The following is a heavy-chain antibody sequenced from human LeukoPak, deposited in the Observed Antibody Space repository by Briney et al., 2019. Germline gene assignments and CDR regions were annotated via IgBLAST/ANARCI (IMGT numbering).Heavy chain of an antibody. J-gene: IGHJ4*02. D-gene: IGHD3-22*01. Sequence: SETLSLTCSVSGYSISSGFYWGWIRQPPGKGLEWIGGIYHSGSTYYNPSLKSRVTISVDTSKNQFSLKLSSVTAADTAVYYCASPQRVSSGGWDFDYWGQGTLVTVSS. CDR3: ASPQRVSSGGWDFDY. V-gene: IGHV4-38-2*02. CDR1: GYSISSGFY. CDR2: IYHSGST.